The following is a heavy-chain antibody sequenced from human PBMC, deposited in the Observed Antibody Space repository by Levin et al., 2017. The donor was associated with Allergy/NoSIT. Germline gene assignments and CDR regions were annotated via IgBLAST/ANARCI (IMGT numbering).Heavy chain of an antibody. V-gene: IGHV3-30*04. J-gene: IGHJ4*02. Sequence: LSLPCAASGFTFSSYAMHWVRQAPGKGLEWVAVISYDGSNKYYADSVKGRFTISRDNSKNTLYLQMNSLRAEDTAVYYCARGERVSSDIVLMVYAYYFDYWGQGTLVTVSS. CDR2: ISYDGSNK. CDR3: ARGERVSSDIVLMVYAYYFDY. CDR1: GFTFSSYA. D-gene: IGHD2-8*01.